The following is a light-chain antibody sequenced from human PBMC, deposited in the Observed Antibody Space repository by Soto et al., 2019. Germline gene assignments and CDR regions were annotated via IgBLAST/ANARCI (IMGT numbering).Light chain of an antibody. CDR3: MQALQTPYT. CDR2: LGS. Sequence: EIVMTQSPPSLTVTPGEPASISCRSSQRLLHSNGNHFLDWYLQKPGQSPQLLIYLGSYRASGVPDRVSGSGAGTDFTLKITSVESEDVGIYYCMQALQTPYTCGQGTKLEIK. CDR1: QRLLHSNGNHF. J-gene: IGKJ2*01. V-gene: IGKV2-28*01.